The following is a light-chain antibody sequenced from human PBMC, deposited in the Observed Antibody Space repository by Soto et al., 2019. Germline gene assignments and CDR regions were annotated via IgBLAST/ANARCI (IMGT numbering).Light chain of an antibody. CDR2: RAS. V-gene: IGKV3-20*01. J-gene: IGKJ3*01. Sequence: EIVLTQSPGTLSLSPGERATLSCRASQSVASSYLAWYQQKPGQAPRLLIYRASIRATGIPDRFSGSGSGTDFTLTISRLEPEDFAVYYCHQYARSPLTFSPGTKVDI. CDR1: QSVASSY. CDR3: HQYARSPLT.